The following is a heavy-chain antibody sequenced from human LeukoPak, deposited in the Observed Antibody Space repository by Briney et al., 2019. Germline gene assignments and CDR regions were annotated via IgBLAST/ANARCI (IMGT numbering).Heavy chain of an antibody. CDR3: ARLMYYYDSSGYRGDAFDI. CDR1: GGSISSYY. Sequence: SETLSLTCTVSGGSISSYYWSWIRQPPGKGLEWIGYIYYSGSTNYNPSLKSRVTISVDTSKNQFSLKLSSVTAADTAVYYCARLMYYYDSSGYRGDAFDIWGQGTMVTVSS. CDR2: IYYSGST. V-gene: IGHV4-59*08. D-gene: IGHD3-22*01. J-gene: IGHJ3*02.